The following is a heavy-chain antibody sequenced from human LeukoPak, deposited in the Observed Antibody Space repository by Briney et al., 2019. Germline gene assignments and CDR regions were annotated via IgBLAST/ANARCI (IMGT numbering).Heavy chain of an antibody. Sequence: PSETLSLTCGVSGGSISNTNWWTWVRQPPGKGLEWIWEVNLQGSTNYNPSLKNRDAISVDKSVKQISLKLTSVTAADTAVYYCAREGGPYRPLDYSGQGTLVTVAS. CDR1: GGSISNTNW. CDR2: VNLQGST. CDR3: AREGGPYRPLDY. J-gene: IGHJ4*02. V-gene: IGHV4-4*02.